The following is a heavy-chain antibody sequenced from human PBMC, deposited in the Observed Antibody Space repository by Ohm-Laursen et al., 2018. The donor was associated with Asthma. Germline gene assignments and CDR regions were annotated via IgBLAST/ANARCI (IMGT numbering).Heavy chain of an antibody. D-gene: IGHD5-24*01. V-gene: IGHV3-9*01. CDR3: AKDIKVTSGYNYPYYYYYGMDV. CDR2: ISWNSGSI. CDR1: GYTFSRYS. J-gene: IGHJ6*02. Sequence: SLRLSCSATGYTFSRYSIHWVRQVPGKGLEWVSGISWNSGSIVYADSVKGRFTISRDNAKNSLYLQMNSLRAEDTALYYCAKDIKVTSGYNYPYYYYYGMDVWGQGTTVTVSS.